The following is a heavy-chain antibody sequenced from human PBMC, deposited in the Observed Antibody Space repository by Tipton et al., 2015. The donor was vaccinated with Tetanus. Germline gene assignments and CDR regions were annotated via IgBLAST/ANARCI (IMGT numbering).Heavy chain of an antibody. CDR1: GGSISSSSYY. CDR3: ARDQRGSGSYGRGTSYYFDY. V-gene: IGHV4-39*07. Sequence: TLSLTCTVSGGSISSSSYYWGWIRQPPGKGLEWIGSIYYSGSTNYNPSLKSRVTISVDTSKNQFSLKLSSVTAADTAVYYCARDQRGSGSYGRGTSYYFDYWGQGTLVTVSS. D-gene: IGHD1-26*01. CDR2: IYYSGST. J-gene: IGHJ4*02.